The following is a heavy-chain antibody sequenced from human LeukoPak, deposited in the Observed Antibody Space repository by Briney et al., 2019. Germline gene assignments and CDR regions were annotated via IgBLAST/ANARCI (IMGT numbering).Heavy chain of an antibody. CDR2: INIDGSVT. Sequence: GGSLRLSCAASGFSLSGYWMHWVRHAPGKGLEWVSRINIDGSVTTYADSVKGRFTISRDNAKKTACLHMNSLRSEDTAVYYCARVPVDGYSRSFDYWGQGSLVTVPS. V-gene: IGHV3-74*01. J-gene: IGHJ4*02. D-gene: IGHD6-6*01. CDR3: ARVPVDGYSRSFDY. CDR1: GFSLSGYW.